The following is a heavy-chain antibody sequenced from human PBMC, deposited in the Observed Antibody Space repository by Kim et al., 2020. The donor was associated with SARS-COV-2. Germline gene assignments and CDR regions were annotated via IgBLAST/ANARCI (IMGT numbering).Heavy chain of an antibody. J-gene: IGHJ5*02. Sequence: ASVKVSCKASGYTFTGYYIHWVRQAPGQGLEWMGWINPNSGGTNYAQKFQGRVTMTRDTSVSTAYMELTRLTSDDTAIYYCARPNAPWGQGTLVTVSS. V-gene: IGHV1-2*02. CDR3: ARPNAP. CDR1: GYTFTGYY. CDR2: INPNSGGT.